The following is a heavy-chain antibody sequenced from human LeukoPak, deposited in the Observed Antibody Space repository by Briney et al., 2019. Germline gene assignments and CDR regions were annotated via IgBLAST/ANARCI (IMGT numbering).Heavy chain of an antibody. CDR3: ATRAVADDY. D-gene: IGHD6-19*01. V-gene: IGHV3-23*01. CDR1: GFTFDDYA. CDR2: ISGSGGST. J-gene: IGHJ4*02. Sequence: GGSLRLSCAASGFTFDDYAMHWVRQAPGKGLEWVSAISGSGGSTYYADSVKGRFTISRDNSKNTLYLQMNSLRAEDTAVYYCATRAVADDYWGQGTLVTVSS.